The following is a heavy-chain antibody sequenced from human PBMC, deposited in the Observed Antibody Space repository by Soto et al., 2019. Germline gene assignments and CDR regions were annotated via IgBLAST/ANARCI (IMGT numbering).Heavy chain of an antibody. CDR2: IYYSGST. CDR1: GGSISSSSYS. CDR3: GRQPGHCGSTTCFGYYSVDV. D-gene: IGHD2-2*01. Sequence: QLQLQESGPRLVKPSETLSLTCSVSGGSISSSSYSWGWIRQPPGKGLEWIGTIYYSGSTHYNPSLEGRVAISADTPNNQLVLRLSSVTAADTAVYYCGRQPGHCGSTTCFGYYSVDVWGQGTTVTVS. J-gene: IGHJ6*02. V-gene: IGHV4-39*01.